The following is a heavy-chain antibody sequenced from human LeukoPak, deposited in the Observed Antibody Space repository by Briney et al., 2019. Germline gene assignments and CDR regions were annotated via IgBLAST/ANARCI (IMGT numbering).Heavy chain of an antibody. CDR3: ARVGYSSYDRCYGMDV. V-gene: IGHV4-4*07. CDR2: IYTSGST. J-gene: IGHJ6*02. CDR1: GGSISSYY. Sequence: KASETLSLTCTVSGGSISSYYWSWIRQPAGKGLEWIGRIYTSGSTNYNPSLKSRVTMSVDTSKNQFSLKLSSVTAADTAVYYCARVGYSSYDRCYGMDVWGQGTTVTVSS. D-gene: IGHD5-12*01.